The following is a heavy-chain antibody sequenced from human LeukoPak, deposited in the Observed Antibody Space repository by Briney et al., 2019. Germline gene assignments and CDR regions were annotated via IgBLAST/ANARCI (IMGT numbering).Heavy chain of an antibody. D-gene: IGHD2-8*01. CDR2: IYYSGST. CDR1: GGSISSYY. Sequence: SETLSLTCTVSGGSISSYYWSWIRQPPGKGLEWIGYIYYSGSTNYNPSLKSRLTISVDTSKNQFSLKLSSVTAADTAAYYCARDRDYCTNGVCLYYFDYWGQGTLVTVSS. CDR3: ARDRDYCTNGVCLYYFDY. J-gene: IGHJ4*02. V-gene: IGHV4-59*12.